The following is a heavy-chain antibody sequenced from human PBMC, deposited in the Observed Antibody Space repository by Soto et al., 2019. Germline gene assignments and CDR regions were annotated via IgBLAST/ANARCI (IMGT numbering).Heavy chain of an antibody. CDR3: ARDAIKSPGINYYGMDV. J-gene: IGHJ6*02. CDR2: ISSSSSCI. V-gene: IGHV3-21*06. CDR1: GLSFNDNP. Sequence: WGSLRLSCEASGLSFNDNPIRWSRKSECGGLEWVSSISSSSSCIYYSDSVKGRFTISRDNAKSTLYLQMNSLRAEDTAVYYCARDAIKSPGINYYGMDVWGQGTTVTVSS.